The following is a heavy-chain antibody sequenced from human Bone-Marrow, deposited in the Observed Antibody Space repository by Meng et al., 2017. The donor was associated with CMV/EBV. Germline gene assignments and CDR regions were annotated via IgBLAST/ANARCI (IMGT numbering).Heavy chain of an antibody. CDR3: ARSLGSSPEDY. CDR1: GYTLTELS. Sequence: SVKVSCKVSGYTLTELSMHWVRQAPGQGLEWMGGIIPIFGTANYAQKFQGRVTITTDESTSTAYMELSSLRFEDTAVYYCARSLGSSPEDYWGQGTLVTVSS. J-gene: IGHJ4*02. V-gene: IGHV1-69*05. CDR2: IIPIFGTA. D-gene: IGHD6-6*01.